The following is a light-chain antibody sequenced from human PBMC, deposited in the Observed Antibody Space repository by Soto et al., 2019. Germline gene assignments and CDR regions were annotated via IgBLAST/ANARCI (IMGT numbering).Light chain of an antibody. CDR3: QQYNNWPRWT. J-gene: IGKJ1*01. V-gene: IGKV1-5*03. Sequence: IHMTHSPSTLSGSLGDRVTITFRASQTISSWLAWYQQKPGKAPKLLIYKASTLKSGVPSRFSGSGSGTEFTLTISSLQSEDFAVYYCQQYNNWPRWTFGQGTKVDIK. CDR1: QTISSW. CDR2: KAS.